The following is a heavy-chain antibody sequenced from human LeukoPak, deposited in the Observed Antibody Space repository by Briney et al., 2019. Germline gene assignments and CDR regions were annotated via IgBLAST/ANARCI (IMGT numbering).Heavy chain of an antibody. Sequence: GASVKVSCKASGGTFSSYAIIWVRQAPGQGLEWMGGIIPIFGTANYAQKFQGRVTITTDESTSTAYMELSSLRSEDTAVYYCATPRWSAAGKGYYYYMDVWGKGTTVTVSS. CDR3: ATPRWSAAGKGYYYYMDV. CDR2: IIPIFGTA. D-gene: IGHD6-13*01. J-gene: IGHJ6*03. CDR1: GGTFSSYA. V-gene: IGHV1-69*05.